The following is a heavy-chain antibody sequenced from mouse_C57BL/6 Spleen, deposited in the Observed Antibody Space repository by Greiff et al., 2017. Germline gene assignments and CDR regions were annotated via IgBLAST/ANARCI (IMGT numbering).Heavy chain of an antibody. CDR3: ASLDGYYWYFDV. J-gene: IGHJ1*03. Sequence: EVKLVESGGGLVKPGGSLKLSCAASGFTFSSYTMSWVRQTPEKRLEWVATISGGGGNTYYPDSVKGRFTISRDNAKNTLYLQMSSLRSEDAALYYCASLDGYYWYFDVWGTGTTVTVSS. V-gene: IGHV5-9*01. D-gene: IGHD2-3*01. CDR2: ISGGGGNT. CDR1: GFTFSSYT.